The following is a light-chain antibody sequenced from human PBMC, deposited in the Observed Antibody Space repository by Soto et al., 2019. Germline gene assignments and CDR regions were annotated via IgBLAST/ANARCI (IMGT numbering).Light chain of an antibody. V-gene: IGKV1-12*01. Sequence: DIQVTQSPPSMASSVGDIFTITCRASQDIGNWMTWYQQKPGKAPKLLIYSASTLVRGVPSRFSGSGSGTEFTLTISGLQPEDSLTYYCQQAKSFPITFGQGTRLEI. CDR2: SAS. CDR3: QQAKSFPIT. CDR1: QDIGNW. J-gene: IGKJ5*01.